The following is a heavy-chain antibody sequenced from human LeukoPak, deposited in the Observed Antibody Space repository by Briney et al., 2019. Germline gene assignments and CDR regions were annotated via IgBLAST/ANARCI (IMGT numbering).Heavy chain of an antibody. J-gene: IGHJ6*02. CDR1: GFIVTTNY. CDR2: IYGAGGGGGT. V-gene: IGHV3-53*01. CDR3: AREGPYYGMDV. Sequence: GGYLRLSCAGSGFIVTTNYMSWVRQAPGEGLEWVSVIYGAGGGGGTYYADSVKGRFTISRDSSKNTLYLQMNSLRGEDTAVYYCAREGPYYGMDVWGQGTTVTVSS.